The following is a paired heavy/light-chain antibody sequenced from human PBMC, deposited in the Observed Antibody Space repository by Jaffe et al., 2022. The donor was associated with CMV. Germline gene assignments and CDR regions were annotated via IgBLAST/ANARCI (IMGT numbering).Heavy chain of an antibody. D-gene: IGHD3-3*01. Sequence: EVQLVESGGGLVKPGGSLRLSCAASGLTFSNVWMSWVRQAPGKGLEWVGRITSKTDGGTTYYAAPVKGRFTISRDDSKNTLYLQMDSLKTEDAALYYCTTLTSGRIDFWGQGTLVTVSS. J-gene: IGHJ4*02. CDR2: ITSKTDGGTT. V-gene: IGHV3-15*01. CDR3: TTLTSGRIDF. CDR1: GLTFSNVW.
Light chain of an antibody. CDR2: DVS. CDR3: CSYAGSLYV. J-gene: IGLJ1*01. CDR1: SSDVGGYNY. Sequence: QSALTQPRSVSGSPGQSVTLSCTGTSSDVGGYNYVSWYQQHPGKAPKLMIYDVSKRPSGVPDRFSGSKSGNTASLTISGLQAEDEADYYCCSYAGSLYVFGTGTKVTVL. V-gene: IGLV2-11*01.